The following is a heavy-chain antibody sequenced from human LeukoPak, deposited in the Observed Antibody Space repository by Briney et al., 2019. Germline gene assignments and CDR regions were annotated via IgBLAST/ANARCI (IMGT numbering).Heavy chain of an antibody. J-gene: IGHJ4*02. D-gene: IGHD2-15*01. V-gene: IGHV4-59*01. Sequence: SETLSLTCTVSGGSISSYYWSWIRQPPGKGLEWIGYTYYSGSTNYNPSLKSRVTISVDTSKNQFSLKLSSVTAADTAVYYCARRVVGGFDYWGQGTLVTVSS. CDR2: TYYSGST. CDR1: GGSISSYY. CDR3: ARRVVGGFDY.